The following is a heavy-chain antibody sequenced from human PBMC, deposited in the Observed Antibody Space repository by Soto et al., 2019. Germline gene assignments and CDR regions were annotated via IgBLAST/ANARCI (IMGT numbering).Heavy chain of an antibody. CDR3: ARWLAAAVDY. J-gene: IGHJ4*02. CDR2: IYYSGST. D-gene: IGHD6-13*01. V-gene: IGHV4-59*01. Sequence: SETLSLTCTVSGGSISSYYWSWIRQPPGKGLEWIGYIYYSGSTNYNPSLKSRVTISVDTSKNQFSLKLSSLTAADTAVYYCARWLAAAVDYWGQGTLVTVSS. CDR1: GGSISSYY.